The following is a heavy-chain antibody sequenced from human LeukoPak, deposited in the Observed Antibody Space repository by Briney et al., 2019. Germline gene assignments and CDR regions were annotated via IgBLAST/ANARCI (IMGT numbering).Heavy chain of an antibody. CDR2: ILYDGSNK. Sequence: GGSLRLSCAASGFTFSRYGMHWVRQAPGKGLEWVAVILYDGSNKYYADSVKGRFTISRDNSKNTLYLQMNSLRAEDTAVYYCARGAHYYDSSGYWFDPWGQGTLVTVSS. CDR3: ARGAHYYDSSGYWFDP. CDR1: GFTFSRYG. V-gene: IGHV3-30*03. J-gene: IGHJ5*02. D-gene: IGHD3-22*01.